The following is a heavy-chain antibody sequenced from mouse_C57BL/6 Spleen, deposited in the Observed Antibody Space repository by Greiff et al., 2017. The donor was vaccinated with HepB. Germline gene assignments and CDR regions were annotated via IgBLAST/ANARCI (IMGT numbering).Heavy chain of an antibody. J-gene: IGHJ2*01. CDR3: ARGDFDY. CDR2: INPSTGGT. CDR1: GYSFTGYY. Sequence: VQLKESGPELVKPGASVKISCKASGYSFTGYYMHWVKQSSEKSLEWIGEINPSTGGTSYNQKFKGKATLTVDKSSSTAYMQLKSLTSEDSAVYYCARGDFDYWGQGTTLTVSS. V-gene: IGHV1-43*01.